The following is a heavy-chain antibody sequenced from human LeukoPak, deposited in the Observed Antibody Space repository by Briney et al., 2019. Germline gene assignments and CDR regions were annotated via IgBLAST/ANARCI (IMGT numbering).Heavy chain of an antibody. V-gene: IGHV3-48*01. CDR2: ISASGGNI. CDR1: GFPLSSYS. D-gene: IGHD1-1*01. CDR3: VRVKGTYFDY. J-gene: IGHJ4*02. Sequence: GGSLRLSCEASGFPLSSYSINWVRQAPGKGLEWVSYISASGGNIYYLDSVKGRFTVSRDNARKSLFLQMNNARVEDTAFYYCVRVKGTYFDYWGQGALVTVSS.